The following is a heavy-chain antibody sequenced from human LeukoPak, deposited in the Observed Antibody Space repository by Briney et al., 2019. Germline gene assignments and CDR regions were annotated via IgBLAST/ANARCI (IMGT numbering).Heavy chain of an antibody. Sequence: GGSLRLSCVASGFTFRTYAMSRVRQTPWMGLEWVSAISGSDPGTYHADSVKGRFTISRDNSKNTLYLQMNNLRAEDTAIYFCAKAPLGSCTGARCYSLDAWGKGTTVSVSS. CDR1: GFTFRTYA. CDR2: ISGSDPGT. J-gene: IGHJ6*03. D-gene: IGHD2-8*02. V-gene: IGHV3-23*01. CDR3: AKAPLGSCTGARCYSLDA.